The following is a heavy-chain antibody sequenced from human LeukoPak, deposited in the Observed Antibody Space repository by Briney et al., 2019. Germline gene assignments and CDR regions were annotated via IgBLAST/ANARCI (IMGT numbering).Heavy chain of an antibody. V-gene: IGHV4-39*01. J-gene: IGHJ6*03. CDR2: IYYSGST. D-gene: IGHD6-6*01. CDR3: ARGELAKLVDYYYYMDV. Sequence: QPSETLSLTCTVSGGSISSSSYYWGWIRQPPGKGLEWIGSIYYSGSTYYNPSLKSRVTISVDTSKNQFSLKLSSVTAADTAVYYCARGELAKLVDYYYYMDVWGKGTTVTVSS. CDR1: GGSISSSSYY.